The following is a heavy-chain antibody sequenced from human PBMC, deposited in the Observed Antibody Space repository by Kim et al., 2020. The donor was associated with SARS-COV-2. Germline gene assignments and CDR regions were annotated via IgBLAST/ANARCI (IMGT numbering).Heavy chain of an antibody. V-gene: IGHV3-49*03. CDR2: IRSKAYGGTT. D-gene: IGHD6-13*01. J-gene: IGHJ5*02. Sequence: GGSLRLSCTASGFTFGDYAMSWFRQAPGKGLEWVGFIRSKAYGGTTEYAASVKGRFTISRDDSKSIAYLQMNSLKTEDTAVYYCTRALRHSYSSSWANWFDPWGQGTLVTVSS. CDR1: GFTFGDYA. CDR3: TRALRHSYSSSWANWFDP.